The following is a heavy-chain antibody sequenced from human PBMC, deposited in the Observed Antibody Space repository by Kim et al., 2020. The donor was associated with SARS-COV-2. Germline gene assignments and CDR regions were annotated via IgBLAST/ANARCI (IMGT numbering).Heavy chain of an antibody. CDR3: ARDQTAAGPTTFDY. D-gene: IGHD6-13*01. V-gene: IGHV3-74*01. Sequence: ADTVKGRFPVSSDNAKNTPYLQMNSLRVEDTAVYYCARDQTAAGPTTFDYWGQGTLVTVSS. J-gene: IGHJ4*02.